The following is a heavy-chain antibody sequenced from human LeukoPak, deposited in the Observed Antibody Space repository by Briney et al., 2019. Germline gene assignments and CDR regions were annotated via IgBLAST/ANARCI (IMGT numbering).Heavy chain of an antibody. CDR1: GLTYTPSV. J-gene: IGHJ4*02. CDR2: IVVGSDNT. D-gene: IGHD1/OR15-1a*01. Sequence: VSSKASGLTYTPSVMKWVRQARGQHLEWIGWIVVGSDNTRYAQRFQQRVTITRDMSTSTAYMELSSLRSEDTAVYYCATKQWVPYYFHYWGQGSLVTVSS. V-gene: IGHV1-58*02. CDR3: ATKQWVPYYFHY.